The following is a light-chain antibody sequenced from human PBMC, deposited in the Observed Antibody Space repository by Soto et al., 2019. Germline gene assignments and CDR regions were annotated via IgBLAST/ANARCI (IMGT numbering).Light chain of an antibody. V-gene: IGLV1-40*01. CDR3: QSYDSSLSGYV. CDR1: SSNIGAGYD. Sequence: QSVLTQPPSESGAPGQRVTMSCTGSSSNIGAGYDVHWYQQLPGTAPKLLIYGNSNRPSGVPDRFSGSKSGTSASLATTGLQAEDEADYYCQSYDSSLSGYVFGTGTKLTVL. CDR2: GNS. J-gene: IGLJ1*01.